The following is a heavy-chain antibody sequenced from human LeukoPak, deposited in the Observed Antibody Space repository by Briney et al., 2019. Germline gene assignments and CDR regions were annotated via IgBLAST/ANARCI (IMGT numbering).Heavy chain of an antibody. CDR2: IYYSGST. Sequence: PSETLSLTCTVSGDSISTSSSYWSWIRQPPGKGLERIGYIYYSGSTNYNPSLKNRVTISVDTSKNQFSLKLNSVTAADTAVYYCARVSGYDWESFYDYWGQGTLVTVSS. V-gene: IGHV4-61*01. CDR1: GDSISTSSSY. CDR3: ARVSGYDWESFYDY. J-gene: IGHJ4*02. D-gene: IGHD5-12*01.